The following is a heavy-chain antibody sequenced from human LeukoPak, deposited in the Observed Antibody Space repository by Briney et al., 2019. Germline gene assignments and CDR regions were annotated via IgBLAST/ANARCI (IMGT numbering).Heavy chain of an antibody. J-gene: IGHJ4*02. Sequence: PGGSLRLSCAASGFTVSSNFISWVRQAPGKGLEWVSIIYSGGTTYYADSLKGRFAISRDNSKNTVYLQMNSLRAEDTAVYYCALKHDYWGQGTLVTVSS. V-gene: IGHV3-66*01. CDR3: ALKHDY. CDR1: GFTVSSNF. CDR2: IYSGGTT.